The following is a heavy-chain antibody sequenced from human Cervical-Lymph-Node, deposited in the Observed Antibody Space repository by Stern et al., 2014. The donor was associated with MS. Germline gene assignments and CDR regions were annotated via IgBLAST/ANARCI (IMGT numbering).Heavy chain of an antibody. D-gene: IGHD3-3*02. CDR2: INPNSGDI. CDR1: GYTFTDYH. Sequence: QVQLVESGAEVKKPGASVKVSCKASGYTFTDYHMHWVRQAPGQGLEWMGWINPNSGDINHAQKFQGRVTMTRDTSISTVYMELSRLTSDDTAIYFCARVRGISSPDLDPWGQGTQVTVSS. CDR3: ARVRGISSPDLDP. V-gene: IGHV1-2*02. J-gene: IGHJ5*02.